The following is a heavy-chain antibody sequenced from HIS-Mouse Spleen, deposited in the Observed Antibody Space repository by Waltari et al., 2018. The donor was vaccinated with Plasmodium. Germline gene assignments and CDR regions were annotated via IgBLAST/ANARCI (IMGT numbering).Heavy chain of an antibody. D-gene: IGHD3-9*01. CDR2: ISGSGGST. CDR3: AREDILTGYYNDYWYFDL. CDR1: GFTFSSYA. Sequence: EVQLLESGGGLVQPGGSLRLSCAASGFTFSSYAMSWVRQATGKGLEWVSAISGSGGSTYYADSVKGRFTISRDNSKNPLYLQMNSLRAEDTAVYYCAREDILTGYYNDYWYFDLWGRGSLVTVSS. J-gene: IGHJ2*01. V-gene: IGHV3-23*01.